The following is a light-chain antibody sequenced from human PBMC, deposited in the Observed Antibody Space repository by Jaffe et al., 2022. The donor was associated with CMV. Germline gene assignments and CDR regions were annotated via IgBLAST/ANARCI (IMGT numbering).Light chain of an antibody. J-gene: IGKJ1*01. CDR2: KAS. CDR1: QSISSW. V-gene: IGKV1-5*03. Sequence: DIQMTQSPSTLSASVGDRVTITCRASQSISSWLAWYQQKPGKAPKLLISKASSLESGVPSRFSGSGSGTEFTLTISSLQPDDFATYYCQQYDNYSWTFGQGTKVEIK. CDR3: QQYDNYSWT.